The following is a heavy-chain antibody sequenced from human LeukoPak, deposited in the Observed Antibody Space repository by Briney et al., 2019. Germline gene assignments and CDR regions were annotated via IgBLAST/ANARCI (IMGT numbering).Heavy chain of an antibody. D-gene: IGHD3-22*01. V-gene: IGHV1-18*01. CDR3: ARNGRYDSRGYDNYFDY. Sequence: ASVKVSCKASGYTFTSYDFTWVRQAPGQGVEWMGWIRSDNGDTEYAQKSQGRATMTADTSTSTAYMELRRLGSEDTAVYYCARNGRYDSRGYDNYFDYWGQGTLVTVSS. CDR1: GYTFTSYD. J-gene: IGHJ4*02. CDR2: IRSDNGDT.